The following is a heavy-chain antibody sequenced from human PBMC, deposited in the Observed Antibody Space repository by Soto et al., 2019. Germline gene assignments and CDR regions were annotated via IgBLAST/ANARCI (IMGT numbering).Heavy chain of an antibody. D-gene: IGHD2-15*01. CDR3: ARGLVVAAQH. CDR2: IYHSGST. V-gene: IGHV4-30-2*01. CDR1: GGSISSGGYS. J-gene: IGHJ4*02. Sequence: QRQLQESGSGLVKPSQTLSLTCAVSGGSISSGGYSWSWIRQPPGKGLEWIGYIYHSGSTYYNPSPKSRVTISVDRSKNHFSLKLSSVTAADTAVYYCARGLVVAAQHWGQGTLVTVSS.